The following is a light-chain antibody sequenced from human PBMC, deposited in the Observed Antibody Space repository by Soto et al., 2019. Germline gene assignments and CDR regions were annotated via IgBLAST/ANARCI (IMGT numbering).Light chain of an antibody. CDR2: DAS. Sequence: DIPMTQSPSSLSASVGDRVTITCQASQDISNYLNWYQQKPGKAPKLLIYDASNLETGVPSRFSGSGSGTDFTFTISSLQPEDIATYYCQQFEAFGPGTKVDIK. CDR3: QQFEA. CDR1: QDISNY. V-gene: IGKV1-33*01. J-gene: IGKJ3*01.